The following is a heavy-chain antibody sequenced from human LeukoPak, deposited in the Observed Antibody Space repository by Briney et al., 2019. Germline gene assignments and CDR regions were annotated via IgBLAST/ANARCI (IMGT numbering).Heavy chain of an antibody. CDR2: IYYSGRT. V-gene: IGHV4-59*01. D-gene: IGHD3-10*01. Sequence: SETLSLTCTVSGGPITSYYWSWIRQPPGKGLEWIGDIYYSGRTNYNPSLKSRVTISVDTSKNLFSLTLRSVTAAGTAVYYCARHRFGELDYWGQGTLVTVSS. CDR1: GGPITSYY. CDR3: ARHRFGELDY. J-gene: IGHJ4*02.